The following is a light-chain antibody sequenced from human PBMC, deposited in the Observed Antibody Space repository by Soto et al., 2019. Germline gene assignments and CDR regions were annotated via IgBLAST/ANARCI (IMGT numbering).Light chain of an antibody. Sequence: DIQMTQSPSTLSASVGDRVTIPCRASQSISSWLAWYQQKPGKAPKLLIYDASSLESGVPSRFSGSGSGTEFTLTISSLQPDDFATYYCQQYNSYSRFGQGTKVDIK. V-gene: IGKV1-5*01. CDR1: QSISSW. J-gene: IGKJ1*01. CDR2: DAS. CDR3: QQYNSYSR.